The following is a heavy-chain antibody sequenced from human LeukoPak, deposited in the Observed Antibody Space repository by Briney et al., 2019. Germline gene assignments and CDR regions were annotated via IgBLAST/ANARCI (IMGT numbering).Heavy chain of an antibody. CDR3: ARGLGYCSSTSCYTAGHWFDP. CDR2: IYHSGST. V-gene: IGHV4-38-2*02. D-gene: IGHD2-2*02. CDR1: GYSISSGYY. Sequence: SETLSLTCTVSGYSISSGYYWGWIRQPPGKGLEWIGSIYHSGSTYYNPSLKSRVTISVDTSENQFSLKLGSVTAADTAVYYCARGLGYCSSTSCYTAGHWFDPWGQGTLVTVSS. J-gene: IGHJ5*02.